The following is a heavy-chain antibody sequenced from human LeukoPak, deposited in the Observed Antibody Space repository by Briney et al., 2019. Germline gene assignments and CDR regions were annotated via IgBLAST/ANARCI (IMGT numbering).Heavy chain of an antibody. J-gene: IGHJ4*02. CDR1: GFTFSSYG. CDR2: IWYDGSNK. V-gene: IGHV3-33*08. Sequence: PGGSLRLSCAASGFTFSSYGIHWVRQAPGKGREWVAVIWYDGSNKYYADSVKGRFTISRDNSKNTLYLQMNSLRAEDTAVYYCARALRLVGATPLRDFFDYWGQGTLVTVSS. CDR3: ARALRLVGATPLRDFFDY. D-gene: IGHD1-26*01.